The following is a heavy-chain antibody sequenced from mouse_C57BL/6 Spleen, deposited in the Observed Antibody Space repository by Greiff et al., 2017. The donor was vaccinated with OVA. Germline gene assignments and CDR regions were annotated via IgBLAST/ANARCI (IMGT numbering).Heavy chain of an antibody. CDR3: AREDSGFDY. J-gene: IGHJ2*01. Sequence: VQLQQSGAELVRPGTSVKVSCKASGYAFTNYLIEWVKQRPGQGLEWIGVINPGSGGTNYNEKFKGKATLTADKSSSTAYMQLSSLTSEDSAVYFCAREDSGFDYWGQGTTLTVSS. V-gene: IGHV1-54*01. CDR2: INPGSGGT. CDR1: GYAFTNYL.